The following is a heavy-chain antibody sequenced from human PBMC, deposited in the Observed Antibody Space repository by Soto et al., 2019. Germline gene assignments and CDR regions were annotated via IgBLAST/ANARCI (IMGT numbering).Heavy chain of an antibody. J-gene: IGHJ4*02. D-gene: IGHD3-10*01. CDR1: GFTFRRHA. CDR3: ARSRSGAVADSFDS. CDR2: ISSDGSAK. Sequence: QSGGSLRLSCAASGFTFRRHAIHWVRQAPGKGLEWVAVISSDGSAKYYVDSVKGRFTSSRDNSKNTVFLQMSSLSFEDTAIYYCARSRSGAVADSFDSWGQGTLVTVSS. V-gene: IGHV3-30*04.